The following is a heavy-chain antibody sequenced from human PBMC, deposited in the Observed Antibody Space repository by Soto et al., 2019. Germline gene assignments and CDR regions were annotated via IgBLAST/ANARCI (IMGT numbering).Heavy chain of an antibody. Sequence: EVQLVESGGGLVQPGGSLRLSCTTSGFTFSDFWIHWVRQIPGQGLEWVSRIKYDESNKNYAESVSGRFTISRDNATNTVDLQMDSLRAEDTAVYHCARGAKGGYYGDVWGKGTTVTVSS. J-gene: IGHJ6*04. CDR3: ARGAKGGYYGDV. CDR2: IKYDESNK. V-gene: IGHV3-74*01. D-gene: IGHD3-3*01. CDR1: GFTFSDFW.